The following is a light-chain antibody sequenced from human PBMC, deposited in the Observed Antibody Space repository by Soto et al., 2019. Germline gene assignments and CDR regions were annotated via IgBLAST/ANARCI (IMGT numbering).Light chain of an antibody. CDR2: GAS. V-gene: IGKV3-20*01. CDR1: QSVSSNS. Sequence: EIVLTQSPGTVSLSPGERATLSCRASQSVSSNSLAWYQQKPGQAPRLLIYGASSRAAGFPDRFSGSGSGTDFSLTISRLEPEDFAVYYCQQYGSSPPFTFGQGTKLEIK. CDR3: QQYGSSPPFT. J-gene: IGKJ2*01.